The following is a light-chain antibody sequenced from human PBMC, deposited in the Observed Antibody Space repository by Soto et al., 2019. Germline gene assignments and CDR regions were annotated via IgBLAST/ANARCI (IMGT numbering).Light chain of an antibody. J-gene: IGKJ4*01. CDR3: QQRSNWPL. CDR1: QSISSS. CDR2: DAS. Sequence: ETVLTQSPATLSLSPGERATLSCRASQSISSSLAWYQHKPGQAPRLLIYDASNRATGIPARFSGSGSGTDFTLTISSLEREDFAVYYCQQRSNWPLFGGGTKVEIE. V-gene: IGKV3-11*01.